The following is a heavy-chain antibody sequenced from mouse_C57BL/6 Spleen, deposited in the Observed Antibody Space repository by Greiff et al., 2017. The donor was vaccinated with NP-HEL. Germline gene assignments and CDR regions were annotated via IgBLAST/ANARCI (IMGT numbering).Heavy chain of an antibody. CDR3: ARWDDGCKDWYFDV. V-gene: IGHV1-82*01. D-gene: IGHD2-3*01. Sequence: VQLQESGPELVKPGASVKISCKASGYAFSSSWMNWVKQRPGKGLEWIGRIYPGDGDTNYNGKFKGKATLTADKSSSTAYMQLSSLTSEDSAVYFCARWDDGCKDWYFDVWGTGTTVTVAS. CDR1: GYAFSSSW. J-gene: IGHJ1*03. CDR2: IYPGDGDT.